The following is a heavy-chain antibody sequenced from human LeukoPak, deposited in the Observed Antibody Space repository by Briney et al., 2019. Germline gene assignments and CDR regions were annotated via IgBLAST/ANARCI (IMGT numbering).Heavy chain of an antibody. J-gene: IGHJ6*03. D-gene: IGHD1-14*01. V-gene: IGHV4-39*01. CDR1: GGSTISSSYY. Sequence: SETLSLTCTVSGGSTISSSYYWGWIRQPPGKGLEWIGSIYYGGSIYYNPSLKSRVAISVDTSENQFSLKLSSVTAADTAVYYCARLSDNHYMDVWGKGTTVTVSS. CDR2: IYYGGSI. CDR3: ARLSDNHYMDV.